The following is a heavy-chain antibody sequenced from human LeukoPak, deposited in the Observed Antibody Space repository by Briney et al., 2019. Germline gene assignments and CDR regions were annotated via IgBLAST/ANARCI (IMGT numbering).Heavy chain of an antibody. Sequence: SVKVSCKASGGTFSSCAISWVRQAPGQGLEWMGGIIPIFGTANYAQKFQGRVTITADESTSTAYMELSSLRSEDTAVYYCARHPIVVVPAGAYYYYYGMDVWGKGTTVTVSS. V-gene: IGHV1-69*13. CDR2: IIPIFGTA. D-gene: IGHD2-2*01. CDR1: GGTFSSCA. J-gene: IGHJ6*04. CDR3: ARHPIVVVPAGAYYYYYGMDV.